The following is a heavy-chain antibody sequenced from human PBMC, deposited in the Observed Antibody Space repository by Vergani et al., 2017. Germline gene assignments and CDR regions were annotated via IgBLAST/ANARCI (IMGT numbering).Heavy chain of an antibody. V-gene: IGHV3-30-3*01. J-gene: IGHJ1*01. CDR2: ISYDGSNK. D-gene: IGHD2-2*02. CDR3: ARAPSSLLYRAGYFQH. CDR1: GFTFSSYA. Sequence: QVQLVESGGGVVQPGRSLRLSCAASGFTFSSYAMHWVRQAPGKGLEWVAVISYDGSNKYYADSVKGRFTISRDNSKNTLDLQMNSLRAEDTAVYYCARAPSSLLYRAGYFQHWGQGTLVTVSS.